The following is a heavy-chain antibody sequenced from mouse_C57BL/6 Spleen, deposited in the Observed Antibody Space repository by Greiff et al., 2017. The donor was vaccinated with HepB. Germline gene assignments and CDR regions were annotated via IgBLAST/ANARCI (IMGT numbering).Heavy chain of an antibody. V-gene: IGHV1-69*01. Sequence: QVQLQQPGAELVMPGASVKLSCKASGYTFTSYWMHWVKQRPGQGLEWIGEIDPSDSYTNYNQKFKGKSTLTVDKSSSTAYMQLSSLTSEDSAVYYCARGGTYYGSSYWYFDVWGTGTRVTVSS. J-gene: IGHJ1*03. D-gene: IGHD1-1*01. CDR2: IDPSDSYT. CDR1: GYTFTSYW. CDR3: ARGGTYYGSSYWYFDV.